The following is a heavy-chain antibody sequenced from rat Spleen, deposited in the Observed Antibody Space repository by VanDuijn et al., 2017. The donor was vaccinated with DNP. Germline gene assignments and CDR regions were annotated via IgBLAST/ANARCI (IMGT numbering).Heavy chain of an antibody. CDR1: GFTFSDYY. J-gene: IGHJ2*01. CDR2: ITTSGDST. D-gene: IGHD1-11*01. CDR3: ARGGRSYFDY. Sequence: EVRLVESGGGLVQPGGSLKLSCTASGFTFSDYYMAWVRQAPTKGLEWVASITTSGDSTSSPDSVKGRFTISRDNAKNTLYLQMNSLRSEDTATYYCARGGRSYFDYWGQGVMVTVSS. V-gene: IGHV5-25*01.